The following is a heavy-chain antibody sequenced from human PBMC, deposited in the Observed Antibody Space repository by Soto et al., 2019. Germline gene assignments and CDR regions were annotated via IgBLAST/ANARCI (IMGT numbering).Heavy chain of an antibody. CDR2: ISSSSSYI. Sequence: LRLSCAASGFTFSSYSMNWVRQAPGKGLEWVSSISSSSSYIYYADSVKGRFTISRDNAKNSLYLQMNSLRAEDTAVYYCARVLAATDAFDIWGQGTMVTVSS. J-gene: IGHJ3*02. CDR3: ARVLAATDAFDI. V-gene: IGHV3-21*01. D-gene: IGHD3-3*01. CDR1: GFTFSSYS.